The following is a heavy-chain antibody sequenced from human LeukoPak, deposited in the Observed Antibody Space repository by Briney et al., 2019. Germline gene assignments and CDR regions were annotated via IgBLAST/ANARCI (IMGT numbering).Heavy chain of an antibody. D-gene: IGHD6-6*01. V-gene: IGHV3-11*04. CDR2: ISTSGITM. J-gene: IGHJ4*02. CDR1: EFTFSDYY. Sequence: GGSLRLSCAASEFTFSDYYMSWIRQAPGKGLEWVSYISTSGITMYYAESVRGRFTISRDNAKNSLYLQMNSLRAEDTAVYYCARATGYSISSYYFDFWGQGTLVTVSS. CDR3: ARATGYSISSYYFDF.